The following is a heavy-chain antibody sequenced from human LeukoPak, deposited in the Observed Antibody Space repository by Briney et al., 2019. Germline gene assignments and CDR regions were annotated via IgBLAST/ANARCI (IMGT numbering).Heavy chain of an antibody. J-gene: IGHJ4*02. V-gene: IGHV3-21*01. Sequence: KSGGSLRLSCAASGFTFSSYSMNWVRPAPGKGLEWVSSISSSSSYIYYADSVKGRFTISRDNAKNSLYLQMNSLRAEDTAVYYCAREAAGLPNPGTLDYWGQGTLVTVSS. D-gene: IGHD6-13*01. CDR2: ISSSSSYI. CDR3: AREAAGLPNPGTLDY. CDR1: GFTFSSYS.